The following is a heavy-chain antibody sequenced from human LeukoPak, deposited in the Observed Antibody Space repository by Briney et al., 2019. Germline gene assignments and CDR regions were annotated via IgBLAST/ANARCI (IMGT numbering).Heavy chain of an antibody. J-gene: IGHJ4*02. CDR3: ARDLLYCSGGTCYSAERHFDY. CDR1: XFTFDDYG. Sequence: PGGSLXXXXXXXXFTFDDYGXSWVGQAPGKGVEWVAGINXNGGKKVYADSVKGGLTISREKAKKSLFMQISSLRDEETALYYCARDLLYCSGGTCYSAERHFDYWGQGTPVTVSS. CDR2: INXNGGKK. D-gene: IGHD2-15*01. V-gene: IGHV3-20*03.